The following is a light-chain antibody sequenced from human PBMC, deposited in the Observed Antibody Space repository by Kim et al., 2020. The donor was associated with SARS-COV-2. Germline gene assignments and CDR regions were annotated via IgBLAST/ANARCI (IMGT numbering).Light chain of an antibody. Sequence: LSPGESVTLSCRASESIRSRDLSWCQQRPGQAPRLLMYGAYNRPSGIPDRFSGSASEREFTLTINRLEPEDFAVYYCQHYGSSITFGQGTRLEIK. V-gene: IGKV3-20*01. CDR2: GAY. CDR3: QHYGSSIT. CDR1: ESIRSRD. J-gene: IGKJ5*01.